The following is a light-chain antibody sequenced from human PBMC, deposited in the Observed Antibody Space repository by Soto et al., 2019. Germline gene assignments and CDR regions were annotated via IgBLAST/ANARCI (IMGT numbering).Light chain of an antibody. CDR1: QSISSY. V-gene: IGKV1-39*01. J-gene: IGKJ2*01. Sequence: DIQMTQSPSSLSASVGDRVTITCRASQSISSYLNWYQQKPGKAPKLLIYAASSLQSGAPSRFSGSGSGTDFTLTISSLQPEDFATYYCQQSYSSPPEDTFGQGTKLEIK. CDR3: QQSYSSPPEDT. CDR2: AAS.